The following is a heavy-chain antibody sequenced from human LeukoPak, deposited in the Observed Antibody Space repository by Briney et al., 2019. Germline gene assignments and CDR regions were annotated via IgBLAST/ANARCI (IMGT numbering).Heavy chain of an antibody. J-gene: IGHJ4*02. Sequence: GSLRLSCAASGFTFSTHSMNWVRQAPGKGLEWVSYISSSSGTIYYADSVKGRFTISRDNAKNSLYLQMNSLRDEDTAVYYCAKSPYCSSTSCYSQGYRGQGTLVTVSS. CDR1: GFTFSTHS. CDR2: ISSSSGTI. CDR3: AKSPYCSSTSCYSQGY. D-gene: IGHD2-2*01. V-gene: IGHV3-48*02.